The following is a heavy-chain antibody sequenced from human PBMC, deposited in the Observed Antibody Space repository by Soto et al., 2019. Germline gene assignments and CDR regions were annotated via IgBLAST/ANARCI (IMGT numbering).Heavy chain of an antibody. CDR1: GGSFSGYY. Sequence: SEALSLTCAVYGGSFSGYYWTWIRQPPGKGLEWIGEINHSGSTNYNPSLKSRVTISVDTSKNQFSLKLSSVTAADTAVYFCARGGDPWGQGTLVTVSS. J-gene: IGHJ5*02. V-gene: IGHV4-34*01. CDR2: INHSGST. CDR3: ARGGDP.